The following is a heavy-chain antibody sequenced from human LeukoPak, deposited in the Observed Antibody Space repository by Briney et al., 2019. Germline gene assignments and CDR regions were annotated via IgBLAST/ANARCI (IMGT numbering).Heavy chain of an antibody. J-gene: IGHJ4*02. CDR2: INPNSGDT. Sequence: ASVKVSCKVSGYTLTELSMHWVRQAPGQGLEWMGWINPNSGDTNYAQNFQGRVTMTRDTSISTAYMELSSLRSDDTAVYYCARLVGPTDYWGQGTLVTVSS. CDR3: ARLVGPTDY. D-gene: IGHD1-26*01. V-gene: IGHV1-2*02. CDR1: GYTLTELS.